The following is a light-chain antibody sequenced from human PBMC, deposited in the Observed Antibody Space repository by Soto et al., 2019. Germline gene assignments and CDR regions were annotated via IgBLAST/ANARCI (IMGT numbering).Light chain of an antibody. Sequence: QSVLTPPPSVSGAPGQRVTISCPGSSSNIGAGYDVHWYQQLPGTAPKLLISGNSNRPSGVPDRFSGSKSGTSASLAITGLQAEDEADYYCQSYDSSLSGPVVFGGGTKLTVL. CDR1: SSNIGAGYD. CDR3: QSYDSSLSGPVV. J-gene: IGLJ2*01. V-gene: IGLV1-40*01. CDR2: GNS.